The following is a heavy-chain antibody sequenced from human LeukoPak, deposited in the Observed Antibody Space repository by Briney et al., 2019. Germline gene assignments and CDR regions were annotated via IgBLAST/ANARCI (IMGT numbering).Heavy chain of an antibody. CDR1: GGSIGSGSYY. V-gene: IGHV4-61*02. CDR2: VYTSGST. J-gene: IGHJ4*02. CDR3: ARGAVLGVVVPAASAVASNFDY. Sequence: SETLSLTCTVSGGSIGSGSYYWSWIRQPAGKGLEWIGRVYTSGSTNYNPSLKSRVTISVDTSKNQFSLKLSSVTAADTAVYYCARGAVLGVVVPAASAVASNFDYWGQGTLVTVSS. D-gene: IGHD2-2*01.